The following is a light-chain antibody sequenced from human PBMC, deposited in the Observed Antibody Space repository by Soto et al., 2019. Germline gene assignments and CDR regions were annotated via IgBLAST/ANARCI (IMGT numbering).Light chain of an antibody. CDR1: QSVSSN. J-gene: IGKJ1*01. CDR3: QQYNYWSPWT. Sequence: EIVMTQSPATLSVSPGERATLSCRASQSVSSNLAWYQQKPGQAPRLLIYDASTRATGIPARFSGSGSGTEFTLTISSLQSEDFAVYYCQQYNYWSPWTFGQGTKAEIK. CDR2: DAS. V-gene: IGKV3-15*01.